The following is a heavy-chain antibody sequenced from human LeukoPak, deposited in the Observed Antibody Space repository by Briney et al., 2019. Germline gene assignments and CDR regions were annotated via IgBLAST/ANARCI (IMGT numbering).Heavy chain of an antibody. J-gene: IGHJ3*02. V-gene: IGHV5-51*01. Sequence: GESLKISCKGSGYSFTNYWIGWVRQMPGKGLEWMGIIYPGNSDTRYSPSFQGRVTISGDKSITTAYLQWSSLKASDTAMYYCARRLAGWSGPFDIWGQGTMVTVSS. CDR1: GYSFTNYW. CDR3: ARRLAGWSGPFDI. D-gene: IGHD6-19*01. CDR2: IYPGNSDT.